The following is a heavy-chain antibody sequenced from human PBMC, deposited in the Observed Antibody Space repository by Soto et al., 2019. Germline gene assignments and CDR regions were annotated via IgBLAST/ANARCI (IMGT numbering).Heavy chain of an antibody. V-gene: IGHV4-59*08. Sequence: TLSLTCTVSGGSISSYYWSWIRQPPGKGLEWIGYIYYSGSTNYNPSLKSRVTISVDTSKNQFSLKLSSVTAADTAVYYCARVDTSLRGAFDIWGQGTMVTVSS. CDR3: ARVDTSLRGAFDI. CDR2: IYYSGST. J-gene: IGHJ3*02. D-gene: IGHD5-18*01. CDR1: GGSISSYY.